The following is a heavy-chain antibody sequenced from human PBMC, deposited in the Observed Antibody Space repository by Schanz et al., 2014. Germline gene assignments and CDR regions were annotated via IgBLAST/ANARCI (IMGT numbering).Heavy chain of an antibody. CDR3: ATDYSGGGCHI. J-gene: IGHJ3*02. Sequence: EVQLVESGGGLVQPGGSLRLSCAASGFIFSNFAMEWVRQAPGKGLEWVSAISGSGAGTYYADSVKGRFTFSRDNSKNTLYLQMNSLRAEDTALYFCATDYSGGGCHIWGQGTMVTVSS. V-gene: IGHV3-23*04. CDR2: ISGSGAGT. D-gene: IGHD6-19*01. CDR1: GFIFSNFA.